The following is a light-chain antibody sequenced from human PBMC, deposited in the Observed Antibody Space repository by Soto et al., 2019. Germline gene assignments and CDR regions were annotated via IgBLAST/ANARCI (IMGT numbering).Light chain of an antibody. J-gene: IGLJ1*01. CDR1: TSDLGSYDY. CDR2: DAT. Sequence: SALTQPRSVSGSPGQSVTISCTGTTSDLGSYDYVSWYQQHPGRAPKLMIYDATKRPSGVPDRFSGSKSGNTASLTISRLQAEDEADYYCCSFSGTSTLYVFGTGTKLTVL. CDR3: CSFSGTSTLYV. V-gene: IGLV2-11*01.